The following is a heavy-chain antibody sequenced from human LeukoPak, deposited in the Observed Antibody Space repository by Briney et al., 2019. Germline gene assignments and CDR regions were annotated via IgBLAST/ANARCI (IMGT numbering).Heavy chain of an antibody. CDR2: ISSSSSYI. CDR3: ARDLEEAASIYYYYYYGMDV. D-gene: IGHD3-16*01. V-gene: IGHV3-21*01. J-gene: IGHJ6*02. CDR1: GFTFSSYS. Sequence: GGSLRLSRAASGFTFSSYSMNWVRQAPGKGLEWVSSISSSSSYIYYADSVKGRFTISRDNAKNSLYLQMNSLRAEDTAVYYCARDLEEAASIYYYYYYGMDVWGQGTTVTVSS.